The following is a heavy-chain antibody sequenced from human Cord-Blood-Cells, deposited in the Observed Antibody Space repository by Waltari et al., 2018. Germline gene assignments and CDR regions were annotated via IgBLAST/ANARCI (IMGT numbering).Heavy chain of an antibody. V-gene: IGHV4-38-2*01. D-gene: IGHD3-3*01. J-gene: IGHJ4*02. CDR1: GYSISSGYY. CDR3: ARIEAYDFWSGYFDY. CDR2: IYHSGST. Sequence: QVQLQESGPGLVKPSETLSLTCAVSGYSISSGYYCGWTRQPPGKGLEWIGSIYHSGSTYYNPSLKSRVTISVDTSKNQFSLKLSSVTAADTAVYYCARIEAYDFWSGYFDYWGQGTLVTVSS.